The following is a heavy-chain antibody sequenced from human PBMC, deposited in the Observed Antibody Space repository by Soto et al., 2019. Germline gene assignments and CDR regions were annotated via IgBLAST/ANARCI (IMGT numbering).Heavy chain of an antibody. D-gene: IGHD1-26*01. CDR2: IYYSGST. V-gene: IGHV4-59*08. CDR3: ARRYGSAIDY. J-gene: IGHJ4*02. Sequence: TSETLSLTCTVSGGSISSYYWSWIRQPPGKGLEWIGYIYYSGSTNYNPSLKSRVTISVDTSKNQFSLKLSSVTAADTAVYYCARRYGSAIDYWGQGTPVTVSS. CDR1: GGSISSYY.